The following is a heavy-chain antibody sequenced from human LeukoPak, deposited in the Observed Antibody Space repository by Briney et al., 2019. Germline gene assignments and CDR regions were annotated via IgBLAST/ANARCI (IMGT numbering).Heavy chain of an antibody. V-gene: IGHV4-34*01. CDR1: GGSFSGYY. CDR2: INHSGST. CDR3: ARGRFFGGSGWYGRTDY. J-gene: IGHJ4*02. Sequence: KPSETLSLTCAVYGGSFSGYYWSWIRQPPGKGLEWIGEINHSGSTNYNPSLKSRVTISVDTSKNQFSLKLSSVTAADTAVYYCARGRFFGGSGWYGRTDYWGQGTLVTVSS. D-gene: IGHD6-19*01.